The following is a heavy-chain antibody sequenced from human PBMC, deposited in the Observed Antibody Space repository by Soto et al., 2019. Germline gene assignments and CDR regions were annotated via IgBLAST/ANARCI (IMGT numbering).Heavy chain of an antibody. V-gene: IGHV3-23*01. J-gene: IGHJ4*02. D-gene: IGHD6-19*01. CDR2: IRSGGNT. CDR1: GLTFSSYA. Sequence: GGSLRLSCAASGLTFSSYAMSWVRQAPGKGLEWVSTIRSGGNTFYADSVKGRFTISRDNFKNTLYLQMNSLRAEDTAVYYCAKCNFLGSDWYSFDYWGQGTLVTVSS. CDR3: AKCNFLGSDWYSFDY.